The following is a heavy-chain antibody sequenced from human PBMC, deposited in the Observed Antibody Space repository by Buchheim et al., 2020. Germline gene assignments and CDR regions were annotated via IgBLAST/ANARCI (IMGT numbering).Heavy chain of an antibody. CDR3: SRGAAARPGY. V-gene: IGHV4-59*01. J-gene: IGHJ4*02. D-gene: IGHD6-6*01. CDR1: GGSISGYY. CDR2: IHSTGST. Sequence: QVHLQESGPGLVKPSETLSLTCTVSGGSISGYYLTWLRQLPGRGLEWIGYIHSTGSTHYSPSLRSRSPIPLATSKNQFSLTLTSMTPADTAVYYCSRGAAARPGYWGQG.